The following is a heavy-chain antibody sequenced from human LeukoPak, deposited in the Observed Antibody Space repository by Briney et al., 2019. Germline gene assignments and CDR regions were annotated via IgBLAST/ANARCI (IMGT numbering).Heavy chain of an antibody. CDR1: GFTFSSYC. J-gene: IGHJ4*02. CDR3: AKSRSGSANWALQIFDN. CDR2: IRYDGSNK. V-gene: IGHV3-30*02. Sequence: GGSLRLSCTASGFTFSSYCMSWVRQAPGKGLEWVAFIRYDGSNKYYADYVKGRFTISRDNSKNSLFVQMNSLRAEDTAVYFCAKSRSGSANWALQIFDNWGQGTLVTVSS. D-gene: IGHD1-1*01.